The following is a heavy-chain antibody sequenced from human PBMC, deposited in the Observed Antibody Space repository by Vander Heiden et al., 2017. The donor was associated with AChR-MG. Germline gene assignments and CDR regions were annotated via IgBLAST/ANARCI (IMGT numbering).Heavy chain of an antibody. CDR3: ARVGWSSGPDPEDWYFDL. V-gene: IGHV4-61*01. CDR1: GGSVHRGSYS. CDR2: VYYTGNT. J-gene: IGHJ2*01. D-gene: IGHD3-22*01. Sequence: QVQLQESGPGLVKPSETLSLTCIVSGGSVHRGSYSWSWIRQPPGKGLVWIGYVYYTGNTNYNPSRKSRVTILVDTSKNQFSLKLTSVPAADTAIYYCARVGWSSGPDPEDWYFDLWGRGTLVTVSS.